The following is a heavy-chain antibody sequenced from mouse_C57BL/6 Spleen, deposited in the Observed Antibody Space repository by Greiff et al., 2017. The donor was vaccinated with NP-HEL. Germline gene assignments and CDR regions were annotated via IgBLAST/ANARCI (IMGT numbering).Heavy chain of an antibody. D-gene: IGHD2-4*01. CDR1: GYAFSSSW. CDR3: ARSEDYPMDY. Sequence: QVQLQQSGPELVKPGASVKISCKASGYAFSSSWMNWVKQRPGKGLEWIGRIYPGDGDTNYNGKFKGKATLTADKSSSTAYMQLSSLTSEDSAVYFWARSEDYPMDYWGQGTSVTVSS. CDR2: IYPGDGDT. V-gene: IGHV1-82*01. J-gene: IGHJ4*01.